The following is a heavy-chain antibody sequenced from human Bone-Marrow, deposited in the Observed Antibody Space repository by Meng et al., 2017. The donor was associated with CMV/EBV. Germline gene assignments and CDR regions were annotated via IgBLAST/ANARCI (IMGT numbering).Heavy chain of an antibody. CDR3: ARNYDFGSDFDY. J-gene: IGHJ4*02. CDR2: INPNSGGT. V-gene: IGHV1-2*04. D-gene: IGHD3-3*01. CDR1: GYTFTGYY. Sequence: QVQPVQLGGEVKKPGASVEASCKASGYTFTGYYMHWVRQAPGQGLEWMGWINPNSGGTNYAQKFQGWVTMTRDTSISTAYMELSRLRSDDTAVYYCARNYDFGSDFDYWGQGTLVTVSS.